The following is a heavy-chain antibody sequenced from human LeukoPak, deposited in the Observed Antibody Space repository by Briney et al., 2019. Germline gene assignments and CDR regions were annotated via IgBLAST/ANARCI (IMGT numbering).Heavy chain of an antibody. CDR1: GYTFTSYG. V-gene: IGHV1-18*01. CDR3: ARLTQLRYFDWLLKKDRANWFDP. Sequence: GAPVKVSCKASGYTFTSYGISWVRQAPGQGLEWMGWISAYNGNTNYAQKLQGRVTMTTDTSTSTAYMELRSLRSDDTAVYYCARLTQLRYFDWLLKKDRANWFDPWGQGTLVTVSS. J-gene: IGHJ5*02. CDR2: ISAYNGNT. D-gene: IGHD3-9*01.